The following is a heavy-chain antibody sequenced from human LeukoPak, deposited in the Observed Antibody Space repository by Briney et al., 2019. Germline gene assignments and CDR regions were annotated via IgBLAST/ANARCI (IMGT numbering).Heavy chain of an antibody. J-gene: IGHJ5*02. V-gene: IGHV5-51*01. CDR1: GYSFTSYW. Sequence: GGYLKISCKGSGYSFTSYWIGWVRQMPGKNLEWMGIIYPGDSDTRYGPSFQGQVTISADKSISTAYLQWSSLKASDTAMYYCARHMGTGIAPFDPWGQGTLVTVSS. D-gene: IGHD6-13*01. CDR3: ARHMGTGIAPFDP. CDR2: IYPGDSDT.